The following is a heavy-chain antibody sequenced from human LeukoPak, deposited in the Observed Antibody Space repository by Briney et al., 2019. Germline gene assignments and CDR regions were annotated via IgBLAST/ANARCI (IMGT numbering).Heavy chain of an antibody. CDR1: GFTFSSYS. J-gene: IGHJ3*02. Sequence: PGGSLRLSCAASGFTFSSYSMNWVRQAPGKGLEWVSYISNTNSYIYYADSVKGRFTISRDNDKNSLYLQMNSLRAEDTAVYYCARDAFDIWGQGTMVTVSS. CDR3: ARDAFDI. V-gene: IGHV3-21*01. CDR2: ISNTNSYI.